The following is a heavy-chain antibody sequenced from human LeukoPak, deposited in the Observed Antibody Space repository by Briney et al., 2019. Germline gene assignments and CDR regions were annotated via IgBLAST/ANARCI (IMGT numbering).Heavy chain of an antibody. J-gene: IGHJ4*02. CDR3: ARALGDYGSGSYRD. CDR2: IYNSGST. V-gene: IGHV4-59*01. D-gene: IGHD3-10*01. Sequence: SETLSLTCTVSGGSISTYPWTWIRQPPGMGLEWIGYIYNSGSTNYNPSLKSRVTISVDTSKNQFSLKLSSVTAADTAVYYCARALGDYGSGSYRDWGQGTLVTVSS. CDR1: GGSISTYP.